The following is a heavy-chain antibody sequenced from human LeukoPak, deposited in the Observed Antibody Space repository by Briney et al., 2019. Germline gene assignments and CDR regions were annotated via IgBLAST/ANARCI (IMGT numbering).Heavy chain of an antibody. CDR1: GVSISSYY. V-gene: IGHV4-59*01. CDR3: ARGGYYGSGNDFRFDP. D-gene: IGHD3-10*01. CDR2: IYYSGST. J-gene: IGHJ5*02. Sequence: PSETLSLTCTVSGVSISSYYWSWIRQPPGKGLEWIGYIYYSGSTNYKPPLKSRVTISVDTSKNQFSLKLSSVTAADTAVYYCARGGYYGSGNDFRFDPWGQGTLVTVSS.